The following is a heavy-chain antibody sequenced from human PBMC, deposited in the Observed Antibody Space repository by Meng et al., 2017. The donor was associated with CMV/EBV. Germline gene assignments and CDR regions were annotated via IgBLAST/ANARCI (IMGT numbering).Heavy chain of an antibody. CDR2: ISPDGTLT. CDR1: GFTFSPFW. J-gene: IGHJ4*02. D-gene: IGHD6-6*01. CDR3: ATTSGSSY. Sequence: GGSLRLSCGSYGFTFSPFWMSWFRRPPGKGLEWVAHISPDGTLTYYMDSVRGRFTISRDNTENSIYLHMSTLRAEDTAVYYCATTSGSSYWGQGAQVTVSS. V-gene: IGHV3-7*01.